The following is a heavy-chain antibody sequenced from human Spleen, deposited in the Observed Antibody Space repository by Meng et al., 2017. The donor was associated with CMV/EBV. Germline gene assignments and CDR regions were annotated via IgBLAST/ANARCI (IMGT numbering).Heavy chain of an antibody. V-gene: IGHV1-46*02. Sequence: ASVKVSCKASGYTFNSYHMHWVRQAPGQGLEWMGIINPSYGSTTYAQKFQGRVTMTRDTSTSTVYMELSSLRSEDTAVYYCAREGVQSDAFDIWGQGTMVTVSS. D-gene: IGHD3-10*01. CDR3: AREGVQSDAFDI. CDR2: INPSYGST. CDR1: GYTFNSYH. J-gene: IGHJ3*02.